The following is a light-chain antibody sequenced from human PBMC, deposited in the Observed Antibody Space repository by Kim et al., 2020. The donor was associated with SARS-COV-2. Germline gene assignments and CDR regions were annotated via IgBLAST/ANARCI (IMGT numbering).Light chain of an antibody. CDR2: YDG. CDR1: IIGSKS. CDR3: QVWDTSSDQV. V-gene: IGLV3-21*04. J-gene: IGLJ3*02. Sequence: APGKTAKIVCGGNIIGSKSVHWYQQKPGQAPVLVISYDGDRPSGIPERFSGSNSGNTATLTISRVGAGDEADYYCQVWDTSSDQVFGGGTQLTVL.